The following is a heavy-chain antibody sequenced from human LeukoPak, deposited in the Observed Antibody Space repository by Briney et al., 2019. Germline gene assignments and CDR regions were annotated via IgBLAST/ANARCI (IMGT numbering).Heavy chain of an antibody. CDR1: GYTFTSYG. Sequence: ASVKVSCKASGYTFTSYGISWVRQAPGQGLEWMGWISAYSGNTNYAQKLQGRVTMTTDTSTSTAYMELRSLRSDDTAVYYCARGYCSSTSCTYPSDYWGQGTLVTVSS. D-gene: IGHD2-2*01. CDR3: ARGYCSSTSCTYPSDY. J-gene: IGHJ4*02. V-gene: IGHV1-18*01. CDR2: ISAYSGNT.